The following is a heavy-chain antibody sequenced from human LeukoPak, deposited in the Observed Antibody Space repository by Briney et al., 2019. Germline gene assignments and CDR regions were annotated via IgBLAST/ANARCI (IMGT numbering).Heavy chain of an antibody. CDR3: ARRCSSTSCYGGSDY. D-gene: IGHD2-2*01. Sequence: ASVKVSCKASGYTFTGYYMHWVRQAPGQGLEWMGWINPNSGGTNYAQKFQGGVTMTRDTSISTAYMELSRLRSDDTAVYYCARRCSSTSCYGGSDYWGQGTLVTVSS. CDR2: INPNSGGT. J-gene: IGHJ4*02. CDR1: GYTFTGYY. V-gene: IGHV1-2*02.